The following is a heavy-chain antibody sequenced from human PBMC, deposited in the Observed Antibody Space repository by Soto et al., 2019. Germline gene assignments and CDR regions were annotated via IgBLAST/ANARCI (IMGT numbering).Heavy chain of an antibody. CDR2: IYYSGTT. V-gene: IGHV4-59*08. J-gene: IGHJ6*02. Sequence: SETLSLTCTVSGGSIIDYYWSWIRQPPGKGLEWIGYIYYSGTTDYSPSLKSRVTISVDTSKNQFSLKLSSVAAADSAIYYCARQSGGYYYYGMDVWGQGTSVT. D-gene: IGHD1-26*01. CDR3: ARQSGGYYYYGMDV. CDR1: GGSIIDYY.